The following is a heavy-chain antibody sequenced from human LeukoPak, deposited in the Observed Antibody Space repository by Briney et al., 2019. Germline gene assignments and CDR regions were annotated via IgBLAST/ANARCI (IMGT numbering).Heavy chain of an antibody. CDR2: IYYSGST. J-gene: IGHJ4*02. V-gene: IGHV4-59*01. D-gene: IGHD6-19*01. Sequence: KSSETLSLTCTVSGGSISSYYWSWIPHPPGKGPGWNRYIYYSGSTNYNPSLKSRVTISVDTSKDQFSLKLSSVTAADTAVYYCARVKAHSGWYCLLDYWGQGTLVTVSS. CDR3: ARVKAHSGWYCLLDY. CDR1: GGSISSYY.